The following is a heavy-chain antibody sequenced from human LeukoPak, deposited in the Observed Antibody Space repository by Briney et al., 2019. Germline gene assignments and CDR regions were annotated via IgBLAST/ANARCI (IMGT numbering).Heavy chain of an antibody. V-gene: IGHV4-34*01. CDR2: INHSGST. CDR3: ARAYGDYYYYGMDV. D-gene: IGHD4-17*01. Sequence: PSETLSLTCAVYGGSFSGYYWSWLRQPPGKGPEWIGEINHSGSTNYNPSLKSRVTISVDTSKNQFSLKLSSVTAADTAVYYCARAYGDYYYYGMDVWGQGTTVTVSS. J-gene: IGHJ6*02. CDR1: GGSFSGYY.